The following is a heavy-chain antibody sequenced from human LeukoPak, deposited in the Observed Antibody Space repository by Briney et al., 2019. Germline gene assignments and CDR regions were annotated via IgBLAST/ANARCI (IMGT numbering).Heavy chain of an antibody. V-gene: IGHV3-23*01. CDR1: GFPFSSYA. D-gene: IGHD3-16*01. CDR3: VLDARLGESLR. Sequence: TGGSLRLSCTGSGFPFSSYAMSWVRQAPGKGLEWVSYISASGSDTYYADSVKGRLTTSRDNSKNTLYLEMNSLRVEDTAVYYCVLDARLGESLRRGQGTLVTVSS. CDR2: ISASGSDT. J-gene: IGHJ4*02.